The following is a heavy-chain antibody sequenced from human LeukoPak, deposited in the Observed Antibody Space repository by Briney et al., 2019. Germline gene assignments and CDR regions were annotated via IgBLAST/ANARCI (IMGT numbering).Heavy chain of an antibody. Sequence: SGTLSLTCTVSGGSISSYYWSWIRQPPGKGLEWIGYIYYSGSTNYNPSLKSRVTISVDTSKNQFSLKLSSVTAADTAVYYCAGGTRWLFDYWGQGTLVTVSS. CDR3: AGGTRWLFDY. D-gene: IGHD5-24*01. J-gene: IGHJ4*02. CDR1: GGSISSYY. V-gene: IGHV4-59*01. CDR2: IYYSGST.